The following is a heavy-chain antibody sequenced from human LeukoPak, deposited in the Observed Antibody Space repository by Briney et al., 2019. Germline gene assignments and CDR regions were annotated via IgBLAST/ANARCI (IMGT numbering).Heavy chain of an antibody. J-gene: IGHJ4*02. CDR2: IYYSGST. CDR3: ARVSGYDWESFYDY. D-gene: IGHD5-12*01. Sequence: TSETLSLTCTVSGGSISSYCWSWIRQPPGKGLEWIGYIYYSGSTNYNPSLKSRVTISVDTSKNQFSLKLSSVTAADTAMYYCARVSGYDWESFYDYWGQGSLVTVSS. CDR1: GGSISSYC. V-gene: IGHV4-59*01.